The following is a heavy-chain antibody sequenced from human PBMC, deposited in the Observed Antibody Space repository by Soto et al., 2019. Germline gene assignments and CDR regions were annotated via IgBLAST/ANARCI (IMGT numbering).Heavy chain of an antibody. CDR2: IYYSGST. V-gene: IGHV4-31*01. CDR3: EGVVRGSSGYHPDF. Sequence: QVQLQESGPGLVKPSQTLSLTCTVSGGSISSGGYYWSWIRQHRGKGLEWIGYIYYSGSTYYNQSLTSAVPVTLDTPKTPLGLEVSSVPAADAAEYECEGVVRGSSGYHPDFRGQGTIVAVSS. J-gene: IGHJ4*02. CDR1: GGSISSGGYY. D-gene: IGHD3-22*01.